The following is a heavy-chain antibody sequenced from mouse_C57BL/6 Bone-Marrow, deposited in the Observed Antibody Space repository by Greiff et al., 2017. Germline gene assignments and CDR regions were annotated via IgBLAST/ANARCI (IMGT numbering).Heavy chain of an antibody. Sequence: QVQLQQSGPELVKPGASVKISCKASGYAFSSSWMNWVKQRPGKGLEWIGRIYPGDGDTNYNGKFKGKATLTADKSSSTAYMQLSSLTSEDSAVCFCARRAGFAYWGQGTLVTVSA. D-gene: IGHD3-1*01. V-gene: IGHV1-82*01. CDR2: IYPGDGDT. CDR3: ARRAGFAY. CDR1: GYAFSSSW. J-gene: IGHJ3*01.